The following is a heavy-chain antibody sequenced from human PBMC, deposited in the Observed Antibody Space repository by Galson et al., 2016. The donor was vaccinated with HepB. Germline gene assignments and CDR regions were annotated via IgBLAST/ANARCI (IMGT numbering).Heavy chain of an antibody. V-gene: IGHV2-5*02. Sequence: PALVKPTQTLTLTCSVSGISVTTFEVGVGWIRQSPGKAPEWLAIIYWDDEDRYSPSLKSRLTITRDTSKNQVVLTMIKMDPGDTATYYCAHRGRTRYFDTWGQGTLVTVSS. CDR1: GISVTTFEVG. D-gene: IGHD3/OR15-3a*01. CDR3: AHRGRTRYFDT. J-gene: IGHJ4*02. CDR2: IYWDDED.